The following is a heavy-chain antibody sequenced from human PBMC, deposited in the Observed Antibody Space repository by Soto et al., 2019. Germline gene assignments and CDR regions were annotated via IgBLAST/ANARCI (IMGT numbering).Heavy chain of an antibody. J-gene: IGHJ6*02. D-gene: IGHD3-22*01. CDR1: GGTFSSYT. CDR2: IIPILGIA. CDR3: ARPYDSSGYDRAYYYGMDV. V-gene: IGHV1-69*02. Sequence: QVQLVQSGAEVKKPGSSVKVSCKASGGTFSSYTISWVRQAPGQGLEWMGRIIPILGIANYAQKFQGRVTITADKSTRTAYMELSSLRSEDTAVYYCARPYDSSGYDRAYYYGMDVWGQGTTVTVSS.